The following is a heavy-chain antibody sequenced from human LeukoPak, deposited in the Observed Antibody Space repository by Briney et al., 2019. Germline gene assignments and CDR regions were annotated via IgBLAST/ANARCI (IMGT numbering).Heavy chain of an antibody. V-gene: IGHV3-21*01. CDR2: ISSSSSYI. J-gene: IGHJ4*02. D-gene: IGHD6-13*01. Sequence: GGSLRLSCAASGFIFSNYALHWVRQAPGKGLEWVSSISSSSSYIYYADSVKGRFTISRDNAKNSLYLQMNSLRAEDTAVYYCARGDSGSWYYFDYWGQGTLVTVTS. CDR3: ARGDSGSWYYFDY. CDR1: GFIFSNYA.